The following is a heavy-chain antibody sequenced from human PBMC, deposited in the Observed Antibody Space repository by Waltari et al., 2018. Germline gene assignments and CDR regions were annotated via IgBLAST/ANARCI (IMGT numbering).Heavy chain of an antibody. Sequence: QVQLVQSGAEVKKPGASVKVSCKASGYTFTGYYMHWVRQAPGQGLEWMGWINPNSGGTNYAQKFQGRVTMTRDTSISTAYMELSRLRSDDTAVYYCAIAKEYSSSCATYYFDYWGQGTLVTVSS. CDR1: GYTFTGYY. J-gene: IGHJ4*02. D-gene: IGHD6-6*01. CDR2: INPNSGGT. V-gene: IGHV1-2*02. CDR3: AIAKEYSSSCATYYFDY.